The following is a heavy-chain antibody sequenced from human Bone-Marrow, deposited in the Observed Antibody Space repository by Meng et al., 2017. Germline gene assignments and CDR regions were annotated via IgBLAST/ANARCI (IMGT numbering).Heavy chain of an antibody. CDR1: GYTCPDSV. Sequence: QVETVPSGGGVKEPGASGEVSCNHFGYTCPDSVTHWVGWAHGKGLQWKGRINTMRGDTRYAQKFQGRVPMPGDTSISTAYMELSGLRSDDTAMYYCARDEDISAAGNLFGDYWGQGTLVTVSS. V-gene: IGHV1-2*06. D-gene: IGHD6-25*01. CDR2: INTMRGDT. CDR3: ARDEDISAAGNLFGDY. J-gene: IGHJ4*02.